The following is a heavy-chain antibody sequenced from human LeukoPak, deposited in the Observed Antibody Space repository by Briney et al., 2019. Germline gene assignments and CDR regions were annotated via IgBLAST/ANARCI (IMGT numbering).Heavy chain of an antibody. J-gene: IGHJ3*02. D-gene: IGHD4-23*01. CDR2: IYHSGST. CDR1: GYSISSGYY. CDR3: ARDCRVTTVVTGAFDI. V-gene: IGHV4-38-2*02. Sequence: SETLSLTCTVSGYSISSGYYWGWIRQPPGKGLEWIGSIYHSGSTYYNPSLKSRVTISVDTSKNQFSLKLSSVTAADTAVYYCARDCRVTTVVTGAFDIWAKGQWSPSLQ.